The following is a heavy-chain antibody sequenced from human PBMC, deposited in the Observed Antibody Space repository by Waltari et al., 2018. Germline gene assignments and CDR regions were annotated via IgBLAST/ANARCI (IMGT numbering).Heavy chain of an antibody. CDR2: MNPNSGNT. CDR3: AMSVEAPDWFDP. V-gene: IGHV1-8*01. Sequence: QVQLVQSGAEVKKPGASVKVSCKASGYTFTSYDINWVRQATGQGLEWMGWMNPNSGNTGDAQKFQGRVTMTRNTSISTAYMELSSLRSEDTAVYYCAMSVEAPDWFDPWGQGTLVTVSS. J-gene: IGHJ5*02. CDR1: GYTFTSYD.